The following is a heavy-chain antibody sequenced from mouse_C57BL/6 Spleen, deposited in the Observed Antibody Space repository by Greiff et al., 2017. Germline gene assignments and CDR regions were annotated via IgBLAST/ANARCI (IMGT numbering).Heavy chain of an antibody. CDR3: ARSGFYYGSSYWYFDV. Sequence: QVQLQQPGAELVKPGASVKLSCKASGYTFTSYWMHWVKQRPGRGLEWIGRIDPNSGGTKYNEKFKGKATLTVDKPSSPAYMQLSSLTSEDSAVYYCARSGFYYGSSYWYFDVWGTGTTVTVSS. CDR2: IDPNSGGT. V-gene: IGHV1-72*01. CDR1: GYTFTSYW. J-gene: IGHJ1*03. D-gene: IGHD1-1*01.